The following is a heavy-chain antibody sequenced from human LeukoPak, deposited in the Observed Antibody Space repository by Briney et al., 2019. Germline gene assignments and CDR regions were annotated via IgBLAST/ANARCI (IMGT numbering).Heavy chain of an antibody. Sequence: GGSLRLSXAASGFTFSSYWMHWVRQAPGKGVVWVSRINSDGSSTSYADSVKGRFTISRDNAKNTLYLQMNSLRAEDTAVYYCARAPRSYFDYWGQGTLVTVSS. CDR2: INSDGSST. CDR1: GFTFSSYW. J-gene: IGHJ4*02. V-gene: IGHV3-74*01. CDR3: ARAPRSYFDY.